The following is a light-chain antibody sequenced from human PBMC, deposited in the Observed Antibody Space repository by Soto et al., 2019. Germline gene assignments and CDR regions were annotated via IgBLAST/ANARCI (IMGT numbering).Light chain of an antibody. J-gene: IGLJ1*01. V-gene: IGLV2-14*03. CDR2: EVS. Sequence: QSVLTQPASVSGSPGQSITISCTGTSSDVGGYNYVSWYQQHPGKAPKLTIYEVSNRPSGVSNRFSGSKSGNTASLTISGLQAEDEADHHCSSYTSSSTYVFGPGTKVTVL. CDR3: SSYTSSSTYV. CDR1: SSDVGGYNY.